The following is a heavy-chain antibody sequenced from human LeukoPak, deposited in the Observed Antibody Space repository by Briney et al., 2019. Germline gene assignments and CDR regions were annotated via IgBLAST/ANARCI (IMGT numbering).Heavy chain of an antibody. CDR1: GFTFSDYY. D-gene: IGHD6-13*01. Sequence: GGSLRLSCAASGFTFSDYYMSWIRQAPGKGLEWGSYISSSSSYIYYADSVKGRFTISRDNAKNSLYLQMNSLRAEDTAVYYCARAEIGSWFDYWGQGTLVTVSS. V-gene: IGHV3-11*06. CDR2: ISSSSSYI. J-gene: IGHJ4*02. CDR3: ARAEIGSWFDY.